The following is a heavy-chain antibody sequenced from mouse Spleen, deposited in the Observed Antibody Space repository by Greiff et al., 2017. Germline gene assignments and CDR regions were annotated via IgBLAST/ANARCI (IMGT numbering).Heavy chain of an antibody. CDR1: GYAFSSSW. Sequence: QVQLQQSGPELVKPGASVKISCKASGYAFSSSWMNWVKQRPGKGLEWIGRIYPGDGDTNYNGKFKGKATLTADKSSSTAYMQLSSLTSEDSAVYFCARCDYGSSWTAGAMDYWGQGTSVTVSS. CDR2: IYPGDGDT. J-gene: IGHJ4*01. D-gene: IGHD1-1*01. CDR3: ARCDYGSSWTAGAMDY. V-gene: IGHV1-82*01.